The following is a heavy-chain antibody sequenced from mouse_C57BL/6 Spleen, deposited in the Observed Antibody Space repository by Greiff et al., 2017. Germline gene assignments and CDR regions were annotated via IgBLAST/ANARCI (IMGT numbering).Heavy chain of an antibody. Sequence: EVQLQQSGPELVKPGASVKISCKASVYTFTDYYMNLVKQSHGMSLDCIGDINPNNGGTSYNQKFNGKATLTVDKSSSTAYMELRGLTSEDSAVYYCARLGLGPFDDWGQGTTLTVSS. CDR2: INPNNGGT. CDR3: ARLGLGPFDD. D-gene: IGHD4-1*01. V-gene: IGHV1-26*01. J-gene: IGHJ2*01. CDR1: VYTFTDYY.